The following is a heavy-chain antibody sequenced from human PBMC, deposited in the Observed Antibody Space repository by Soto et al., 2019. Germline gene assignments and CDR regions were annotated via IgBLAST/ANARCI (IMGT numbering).Heavy chain of an antibody. D-gene: IGHD2-21*02. CDR3: ARKSGDWNAFDI. Sequence: PSETLSLTCTVSGGSISSGGYYWSWIRQHPGKGLEWIGYIYYSGSTYYNPSLKSRVTISVDTSKNQFSLKLSSVTAADTAVHYCARKSGDWNAFDIWGQGTMVTVSS. CDR1: GGSISSGGYY. J-gene: IGHJ3*02. CDR2: IYYSGST. V-gene: IGHV4-31*03.